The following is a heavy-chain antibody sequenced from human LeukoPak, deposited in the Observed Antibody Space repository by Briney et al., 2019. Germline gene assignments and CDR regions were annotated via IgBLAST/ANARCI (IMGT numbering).Heavy chain of an antibody. J-gene: IGHJ3*02. V-gene: IGHV3-23*01. CDR2: ISGSGGST. Sequence: GGSLRLSCAASGFTFSSYAMSGVRQAPGKGLEWVSDISGSGGSTYYADSVKGRFTISRDNSKNTLYLQMNSLRAEDTAVYYCAEGSPAYWAPDAFDIWGQGTMVTVSS. CDR1: GFTFSSYA. D-gene: IGHD2-8*02. CDR3: AEGSPAYWAPDAFDI.